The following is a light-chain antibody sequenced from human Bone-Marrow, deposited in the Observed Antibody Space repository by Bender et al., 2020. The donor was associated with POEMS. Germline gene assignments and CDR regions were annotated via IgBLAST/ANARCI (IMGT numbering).Light chain of an antibody. J-gene: IGLJ2*01. CDR2: DDG. V-gene: IGLV3-21*02. CDR1: NLGTKS. Sequence: SYVLTQPPSVSVAPGQTARITCGLNNLGTKSVHWYQQKPGQAPVLVVYDDGDRPSGIPERFSGSISGNTATLTISRVEAGDEADYYCQVWDSRVNHVVFGGGTKVTVV. CDR3: QVWDSRVNHVV.